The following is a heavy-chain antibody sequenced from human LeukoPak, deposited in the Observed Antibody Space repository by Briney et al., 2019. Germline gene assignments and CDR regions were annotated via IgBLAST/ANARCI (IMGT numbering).Heavy chain of an antibody. Sequence: PSETLSLTCAVSGYSISSGYYWGWIRQPPGKGLEWIGTIFHSGNTYYNPSLKSRVTISVDTSKNQFSLKLSSVTAADTAVYYCATGWILGATLTYWGQGDLFSVSS. D-gene: IGHD1-26*01. CDR3: ATGWILGATLTY. J-gene: IGHJ4*02. CDR1: GYSISSGYY. CDR2: IFHSGNT. V-gene: IGHV4-38-2*01.